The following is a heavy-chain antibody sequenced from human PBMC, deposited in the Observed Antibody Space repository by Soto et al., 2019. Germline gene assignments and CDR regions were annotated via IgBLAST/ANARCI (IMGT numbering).Heavy chain of an antibody. CDR2: IYYSGST. Sequence: PSETLSLTCTFSGGSISSSSYYWGWIRQPPGKGLEWIGSIYYSGSTYYNPSLKSRVAISVDTSKNQFSLKLSSVTAADTAVYYCADIVATIAGGWFDPWGQGTLGTVSS. D-gene: IGHD5-12*01. CDR3: ADIVATIAGGWFDP. CDR1: GGSISSSSYY. V-gene: IGHV4-39*01. J-gene: IGHJ5*02.